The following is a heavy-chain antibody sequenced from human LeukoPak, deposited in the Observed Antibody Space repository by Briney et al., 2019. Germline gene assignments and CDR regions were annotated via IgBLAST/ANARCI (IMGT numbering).Heavy chain of an antibody. V-gene: IGHV3-21*01. Sequence: GGSLRLSCAASGFTFSSYSMNWVRQAPGKGLEWVSSISSSSSYIYYADSVKGRFTISRDNAKNSLYLQMNSLRAEDTAVYYCARDTSPRPYYMDVWGKGTTVTVSS. CDR3: ARDTSPRPYYMDV. CDR2: ISSSSSYI. CDR1: GFTFSSYS. D-gene: IGHD2-2*01. J-gene: IGHJ6*03.